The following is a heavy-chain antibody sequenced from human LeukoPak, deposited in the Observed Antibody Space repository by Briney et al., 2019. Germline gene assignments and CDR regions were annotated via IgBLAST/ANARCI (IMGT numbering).Heavy chain of an antibody. CDR1: GYNFSEYY. CDR2: ISSSSSYT. D-gene: IGHD6-19*01. J-gene: IGHJ4*02. Sequence: SGGSLRLSCVASGYNFSEYYMGWIRQAPGKGLEWVSYISSSSSYTNYADSVKGRFTVSRDNAKNSLYLQMNSLRAEDTAVYYCERGEEQWLSYFDYWGQGTLVTVSS. CDR3: ERGEEQWLSYFDY. V-gene: IGHV3-11*05.